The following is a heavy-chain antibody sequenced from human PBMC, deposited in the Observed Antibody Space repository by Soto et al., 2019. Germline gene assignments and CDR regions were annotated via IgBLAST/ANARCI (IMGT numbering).Heavy chain of an antibody. D-gene: IGHD5-12*01. J-gene: IGHJ4*02. CDR2: IYHSGST. V-gene: IGHV4-30-2*01. CDR1: GGSISSGGYS. CDR3: ARYRFGGSLTYYFDY. Sequence: SETLSLTCAVSGGSISSGGYSWSWIRQPPGKGLEWIGYIYHSGSTYYNPSLKSRVTISVDRSKNQFSLKLSSVTAADTAVYYCARYRFGGSLTYYFDYWGQGTLVTSPQ.